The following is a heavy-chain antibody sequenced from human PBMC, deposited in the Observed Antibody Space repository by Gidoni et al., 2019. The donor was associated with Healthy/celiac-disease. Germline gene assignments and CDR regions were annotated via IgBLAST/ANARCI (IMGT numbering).Heavy chain of an antibody. V-gene: IGHV4-30-4*01. J-gene: IGHJ2*01. Sequence: QVQLQESGPGLVKPSQTLSLSCTVSGDSISNGDYFWSWIRQSPGKSLEWIGYIYYSGTTYYNPSLKSRVTISVDTSKNQFSLKLTSVTAADTAVFYCARTAIERGEWYFDLWGRGTLVTVSS. CDR2: IYYSGTT. D-gene: IGHD2-21*02. CDR3: ARTAIERGEWYFDL. CDR1: GDSISNGDYF.